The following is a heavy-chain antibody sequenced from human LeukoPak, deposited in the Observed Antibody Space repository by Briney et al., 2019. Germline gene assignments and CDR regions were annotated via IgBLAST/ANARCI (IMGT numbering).Heavy chain of an antibody. CDR2: ISAYNGYT. D-gene: IGHD3-10*01. V-gene: IGHV1-18*01. Sequence: GASMKVSCKASDYTFTNYGINWVRQAPGQGLEWMGWISAYNGYTKYAQKFQDRVTMTTDTSTSTAYMELRSLRSDDTAVYYCARLASYFGSGSYYSDYWGQGTLVTVAS. CDR3: ARLASYFGSGSYYSDY. J-gene: IGHJ4*02. CDR1: DYTFTNYG.